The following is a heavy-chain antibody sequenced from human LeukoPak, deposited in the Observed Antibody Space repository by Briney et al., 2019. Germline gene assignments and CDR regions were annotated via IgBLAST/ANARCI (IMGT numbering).Heavy chain of an antibody. Sequence: PGGSLRLSCAASGFSFSSYGMHWVRQAPGKGLEWVAFVRYDGINKYYAGSVKGRFTISRDNSKNTLYLQMNSLRAEVTAMYYCAKVLYGDPYFGSWGQGALVTVSS. CDR2: VRYDGINK. D-gene: IGHD4-17*01. CDR1: GFSFSSYG. J-gene: IGHJ4*02. CDR3: AKVLYGDPYFGS. V-gene: IGHV3-30*02.